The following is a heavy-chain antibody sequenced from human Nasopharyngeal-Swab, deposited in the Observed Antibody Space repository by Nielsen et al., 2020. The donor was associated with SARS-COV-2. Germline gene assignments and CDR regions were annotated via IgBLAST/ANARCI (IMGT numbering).Heavy chain of an antibody. D-gene: IGHD4/OR15-4a*01. J-gene: IGHJ6*02. CDR2: IYYSGST. CDR1: GGSISSYY. V-gene: IGHV4-59*08. CDR3: ARGADQSDGMDV. Sequence: GSLRLSCTVSGGSISSYYWSWIRQPPGKGLEWIGYIYYSGSTNYNPPLKSRVTISVDTSKNQFSLKLSSVTAADTAVYYCARGADQSDGMDVWGQGTTVTVSS.